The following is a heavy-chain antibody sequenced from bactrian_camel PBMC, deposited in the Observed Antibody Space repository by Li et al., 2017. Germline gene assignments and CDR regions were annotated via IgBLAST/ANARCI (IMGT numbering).Heavy chain of an antibody. CDR2: IDVRTGLIP. CDR3: AADRWPAGSFPRCDFAH. V-gene: IGHV3S1*01. Sequence: VQLVESGGGLVQPGGSLSLSCAASGFRFGGSWMSWVRQTPGKGLEWVSAIDVRTGLIPGYADAVKGRFTITSDKAKSTVYLQLSSVKTEDTAMYYCAADRWPAGSFPRCDFAHWGPGTQVTVS. D-gene: IGHD2*01. J-gene: IGHJ4*01. CDR1: GFRFGGSW.